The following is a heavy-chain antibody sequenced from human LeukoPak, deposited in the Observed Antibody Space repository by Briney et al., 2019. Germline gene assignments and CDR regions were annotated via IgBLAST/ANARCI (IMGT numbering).Heavy chain of an antibody. CDR3: VQEGPRGLAFDI. J-gene: IGHJ3*02. CDR2: ISGSGGGT. V-gene: IGHV3-23*01. CDR1: GVTFSSYV. Sequence: GGSLRLSCEASGVTFSSYVMSWVRQAPGKGPEWVSVISGSGGGTYYADSVKGRFAISRDNSKNTLYLQMNSLRAEDTAVYYCVQEGPRGLAFDIWGQGTKVTVSS.